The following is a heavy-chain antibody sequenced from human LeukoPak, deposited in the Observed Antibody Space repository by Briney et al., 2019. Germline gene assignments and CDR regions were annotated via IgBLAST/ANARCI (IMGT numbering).Heavy chain of an antibody. CDR2: IPYDGNNK. CDR3: ANSITIFGVVIPYSFDY. Sequence: GGSLRLSCAASRFTFSSYGMHWVRQAPGKGLEWVAFIPYDGNNKYYADSVKGRFTISRDNSKNTLYLQMNSLRAEDTAVYYCANSITIFGVVIPYSFDYWGQGTLVTVSS. D-gene: IGHD3-3*01. J-gene: IGHJ4*02. V-gene: IGHV3-30*02. CDR1: RFTFSSYG.